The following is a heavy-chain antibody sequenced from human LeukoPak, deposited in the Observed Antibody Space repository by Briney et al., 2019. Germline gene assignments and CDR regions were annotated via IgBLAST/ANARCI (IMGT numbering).Heavy chain of an antibody. CDR3: ARDLSRGWYMGWYFDL. D-gene: IGHD6-19*01. CDR2: LYYSGST. CDR1: GGSISSYY. J-gene: IGHJ2*01. Sequence: SETLSLTCTVSGGSISSYYWTWIRQPPGKGLEWIGSLYYSGSTNYNPSLKSRVTISVDTSKNQFSLKLSSVTDADTAVYYCARDLSRGWYMGWYFDLWGRGTLVTVSS. V-gene: IGHV4-59*12.